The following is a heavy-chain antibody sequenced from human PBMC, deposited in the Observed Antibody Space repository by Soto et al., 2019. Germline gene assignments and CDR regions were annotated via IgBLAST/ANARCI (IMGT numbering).Heavy chain of an antibody. Sequence: GGSLRLSCAASGFTFSSYAMSWVRQAPGKGLEWVSAISGSGGSTYYADSVKGRFTISRDNSKNTLYLQMNSLRAEDTAVYYCAKDLPGYCSGGSCYSYFQHWGQGTLVTVSS. CDR2: ISGSGGST. CDR3: AKDLPGYCSGGSCYSYFQH. V-gene: IGHV3-23*01. J-gene: IGHJ1*01. D-gene: IGHD2-15*01. CDR1: GFTFSSYA.